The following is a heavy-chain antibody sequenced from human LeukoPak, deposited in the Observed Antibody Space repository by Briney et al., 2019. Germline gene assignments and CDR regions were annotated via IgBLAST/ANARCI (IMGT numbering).Heavy chain of an antibody. CDR3: ARVRGDTAMVEGAFDY. CDR1: GFTFSDYY. J-gene: IGHJ4*02. V-gene: IGHV3-11*01. Sequence: PGGSLRLSCAASGFTFSDYYMIWIRQAPGKGLEWVSYISSSGSNIYYADSVKGRFTVSRDNAKNSLYLQMNSLRAEDTGVYYCARVRGDTAMVEGAFDYWGQGTLVTVSS. D-gene: IGHD5-18*01. CDR2: ISSSGSNI.